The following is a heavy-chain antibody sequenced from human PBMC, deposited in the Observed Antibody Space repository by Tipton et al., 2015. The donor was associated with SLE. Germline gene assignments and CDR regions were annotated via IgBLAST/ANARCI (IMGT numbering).Heavy chain of an antibody. CDR1: GGSISSYF. V-gene: IGHV4-59*01. J-gene: IGHJ6*02. CDR2: IYYSEST. CDR3: ARGMLTWRGAIVGVDV. Sequence: TLSLTCTVSGGSISSYFWSWIRQPPGKGLEWIGYIYYSESTNYNPSLKSRVTISVDTSKNQFSLKVSSVTAADTAVYYCARGMLTWRGAIVGVDVWGQGTTVNVSS. D-gene: IGHD2-8*01.